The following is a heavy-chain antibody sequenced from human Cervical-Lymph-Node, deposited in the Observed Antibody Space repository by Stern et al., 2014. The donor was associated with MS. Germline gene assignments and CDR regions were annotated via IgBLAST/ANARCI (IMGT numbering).Heavy chain of an antibody. J-gene: IGHJ4*02. Sequence: VPLVPSGAEIRKPGASVKISCEASGYTFTTYYMHWVRQAPGQGLEWVALFNPSGGKTTYAQRFQGRVTVTGDTSTSTVYMELTGLRSEDTAVYYCARVLSLATSDSWGQGTLVIVSS. CDR1: GYTFTTYY. CDR3: ARVLSLATSDS. V-gene: IGHV1-46*01. CDR2: FNPSGGKT. D-gene: IGHD1-1*01.